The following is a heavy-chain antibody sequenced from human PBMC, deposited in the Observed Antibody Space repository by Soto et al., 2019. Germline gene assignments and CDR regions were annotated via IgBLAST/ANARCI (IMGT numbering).Heavy chain of an antibody. J-gene: IGHJ4*02. CDR1: GFTFSSYA. CDR2: ISGSGVST. V-gene: IGHV3-23*01. Sequence: VGSLILSWAASGFTFSSYAMSWVRQAPGKGLEWVSAISGSGVSTYYADSVKDRFTISRDNSKNTLYLQMNSLRAEDTAVYYCARPTTVTTSDYWGQGTLVTAPQ. D-gene: IGHD4-17*01. CDR3: ARPTTVTTSDY.